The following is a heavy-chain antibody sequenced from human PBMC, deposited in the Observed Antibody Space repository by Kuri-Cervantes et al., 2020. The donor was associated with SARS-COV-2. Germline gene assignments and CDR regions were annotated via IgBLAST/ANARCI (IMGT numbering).Heavy chain of an antibody. CDR3: VKDLTGYWAFDY. J-gene: IGHJ4*02. V-gene: IGHV3-64D*06. CDR1: GFTFSTHA. Sequence: GGSLRLSCSASGFTFSTHAMHWVRQALGKGLEYVSGLDGNGHMVYYADSVKGIFTISRDNSKSTVYLQMSSLGAEDTALYYCVKDLTGYWAFDYWGQGTLVTVSS. D-gene: IGHD1-20*01. CDR2: LDGNGHMV.